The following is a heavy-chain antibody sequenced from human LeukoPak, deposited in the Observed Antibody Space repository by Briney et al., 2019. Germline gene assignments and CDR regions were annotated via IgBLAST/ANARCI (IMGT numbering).Heavy chain of an antibody. Sequence: GGSLRLSCAASGFTFSDYGMHWVRQAPGKGLEWVAVIWYDGSNKYYADSVKGRFTVSRDNPKDTLSLQMNSLRAEDTAVYYCARGYDSSDQANYWGQGTLVTVSS. CDR1: GFTFSDYG. CDR2: IWYDGSNK. D-gene: IGHD3-22*01. V-gene: IGHV3-33*01. J-gene: IGHJ4*02. CDR3: ARGYDSSDQANY.